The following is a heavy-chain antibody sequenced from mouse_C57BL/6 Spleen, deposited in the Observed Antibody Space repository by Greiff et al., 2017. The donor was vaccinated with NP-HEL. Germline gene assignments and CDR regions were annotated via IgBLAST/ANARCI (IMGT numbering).Heavy chain of an antibody. J-gene: IGHJ2*01. D-gene: IGHD4-1*01. CDR3: ARWVGRGYFDY. CDR1: GYTFTSYW. Sequence: QVQLKQPGAELVKPGASVKLSCKASGYTFTSYWMHWVKQRPGQGLEWIGMIHPNSGSTNYNEKFKSKATLTVDKSSSTAYMQLSSLTSEDSAVYYCARWVGRGYFDYWGQGTTLTVSS. V-gene: IGHV1-64*01. CDR2: IHPNSGST.